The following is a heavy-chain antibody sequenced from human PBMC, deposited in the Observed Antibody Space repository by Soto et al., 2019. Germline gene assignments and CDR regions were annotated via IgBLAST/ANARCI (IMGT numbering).Heavy chain of an antibody. Sequence: GGSLRLSCAASGFTVSSNYMSWVRQAPGKGLEWVSVIYSGGSTYYADSVKGRFTISRDNSKNTLYLQMNSLRAEDTAVYYCARVWADSSSWYFDYWGQGTLVTVSS. CDR1: GFTVSSNY. D-gene: IGHD6-13*01. CDR3: ARVWADSSSWYFDY. CDR2: IYSGGST. J-gene: IGHJ4*02. V-gene: IGHV3-53*01.